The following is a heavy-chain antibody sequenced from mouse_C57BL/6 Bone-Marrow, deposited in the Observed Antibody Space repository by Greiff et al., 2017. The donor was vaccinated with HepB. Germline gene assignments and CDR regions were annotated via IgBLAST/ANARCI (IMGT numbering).Heavy chain of an antibody. CDR3: ARYGNFFDY. CDR1: GYTFTSYG. V-gene: IGHV1-81*01. J-gene: IGHJ2*01. CDR2: IYPRSGNT. Sequence: VMLVESGAELARPGASVKLSCKASGYTFTSYGISWVKQRTGQGLEWIGEIYPRSGNTYYNEKFKGKATLTADKSSSTAYMELRSLTSEDSAVYFCARYGNFFDYWGQGTTLTVSS. D-gene: IGHD2-1*01.